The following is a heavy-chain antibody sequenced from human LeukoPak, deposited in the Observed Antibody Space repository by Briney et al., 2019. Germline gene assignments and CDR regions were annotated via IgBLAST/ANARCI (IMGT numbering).Heavy chain of an antibody. CDR3: ARDYYYDSSGYYTYYFDY. Sequence: ASVKVSCKASGYTFPNYHIHWVRQAPGQGLEWLGIINPNGGSASYAQRFQGRVTMTRDTSTTTVYMELTSLRSEDTAVYYCARDYYYDSSGYYTYYFDYRGQGTQVTVSS. CDR2: INPNGGSA. J-gene: IGHJ4*02. CDR1: GYTFPNYH. D-gene: IGHD3-22*01. V-gene: IGHV1-46*01.